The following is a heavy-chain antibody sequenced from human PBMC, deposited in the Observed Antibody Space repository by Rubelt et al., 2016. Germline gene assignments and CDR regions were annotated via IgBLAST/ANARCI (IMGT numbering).Heavy chain of an antibody. CDR2: IYYSGST. Sequence: QLQLQESGPGLVKPSETLSLTCTVSGGSISSNSYSWVWIRQPPGKGLEWIGNIYYSGSTYYNPSLKSRVTISVDTSKSQFSLRLRSVTAADTAVYYCARVLNMVRGVTHWFDPWGQGTLVTVFS. CDR3: ARVLNMVRGVTHWFDP. D-gene: IGHD3-10*01. V-gene: IGHV4-39*07. J-gene: IGHJ5*02. CDR1: GGSISSNSYS.